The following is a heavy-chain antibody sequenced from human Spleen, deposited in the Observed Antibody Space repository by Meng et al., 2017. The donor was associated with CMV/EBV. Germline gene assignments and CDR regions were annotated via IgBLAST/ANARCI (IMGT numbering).Heavy chain of an antibody. Sequence: QWRLKGQGPGLLKPQETLALTCTVSDGSISSSRFYWGCIRQPPGKGLEWIGSIYYSGSTNYNPSLKSRVSTSVDTSKNQFSLKLSSVTAADTAVYYCARSPYYYGSAFDYWGQGTLVTVSS. CDR1: DGSISSSRFY. D-gene: IGHD3-10*01. CDR2: IYYSGST. V-gene: IGHV4-39*07. J-gene: IGHJ4*02. CDR3: ARSPYYYGSAFDY.